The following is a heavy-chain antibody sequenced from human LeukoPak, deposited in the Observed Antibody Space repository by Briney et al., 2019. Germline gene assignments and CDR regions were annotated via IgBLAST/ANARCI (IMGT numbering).Heavy chain of an antibody. CDR2: IRKDGSVH. CDR3: LVTTRSRGFDY. CDR1: GFTFSSYW. V-gene: IGHV3-7*01. Sequence: GGSLRLSCAASGFTFSSYWMRWVGQAQGKGREGGANIRKDGSVHDYVDSVKGGFTIYRDNSKNSVYVQMSSLRAEDTAVYYCLVTTRSRGFDYWGQGTLVTVSS. D-gene: IGHD1/OR15-1a*01. J-gene: IGHJ4*02.